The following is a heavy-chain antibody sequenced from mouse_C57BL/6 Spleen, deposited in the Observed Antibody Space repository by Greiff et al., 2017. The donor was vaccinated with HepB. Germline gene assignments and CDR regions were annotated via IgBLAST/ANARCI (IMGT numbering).Heavy chain of an antibody. J-gene: IGHJ2*01. CDR3: AILLPYYFDY. CDR1: GYTFTSYW. Sequence: QVQLKQPGAELVKPGASVKLSCKASGYTFTSYWMHWVKQRPGQGLEWIGMIHPNSGSTNYNEKFKSKATLTVDKSSSTAYMQLSSLTSEDSAVYYCAILLPYYFDYWGQGTTLTVSS. V-gene: IGHV1-64*01. CDR2: IHPNSGST. D-gene: IGHD1-1*01.